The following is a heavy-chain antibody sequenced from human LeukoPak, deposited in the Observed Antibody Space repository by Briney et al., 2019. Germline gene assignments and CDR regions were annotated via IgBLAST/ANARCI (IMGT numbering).Heavy chain of an antibody. CDR2: INHSGST. D-gene: IGHD3-9*01. V-gene: IGHV4-39*07. J-gene: IGHJ5*02. CDR1: GGSISSSSYY. Sequence: SETLSLTCTVSGGSISSSSYYWSWIRQPPGKGLEWIGEINHSGSTNYNPSLKSRVTISVDTSKNQFSLKLSSVTAADTAVYYCARDLLRYFVWFDPWGQGTLVTVSS. CDR3: ARDLLRYFVWFDP.